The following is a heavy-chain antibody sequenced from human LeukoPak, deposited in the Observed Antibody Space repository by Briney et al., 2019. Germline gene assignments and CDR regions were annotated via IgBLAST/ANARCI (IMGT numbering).Heavy chain of an antibody. CDR2: MNPNSGNT. CDR1: GYTFTSYD. V-gene: IGHV1-8*01. CDR3: ARVVTVTLRRRYYYYGMDV. D-gene: IGHD4-17*01. Sequence: ASVKVSCKASGYTFTSYDINLVRQATGQGLEWMGWMNPNSGNTGYAQKVQGRVTMTRNTSISTAYMELSSLRSEDTAVYYCARVVTVTLRRRYYYYGMDVWGQGTTVTVSS. J-gene: IGHJ6*02.